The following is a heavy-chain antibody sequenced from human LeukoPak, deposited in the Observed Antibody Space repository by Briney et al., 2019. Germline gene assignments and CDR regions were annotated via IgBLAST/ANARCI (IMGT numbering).Heavy chain of an antibody. J-gene: IGHJ4*02. CDR3: ARDVGYDSSGSYPYYFDY. Sequence: GGSLRLSCAASRFTFSSCWMTWVRQAPGKGLEWVANIKQDGGEKHYVDSVQGRFTIYRDNAKNSLYLQMNSLRAEDTAVYYCARDVGYDSSGSYPYYFDYWGLGTLVTVSS. CDR2: IKQDGGEK. V-gene: IGHV3-7*05. D-gene: IGHD3-22*01. CDR1: RFTFSSCW.